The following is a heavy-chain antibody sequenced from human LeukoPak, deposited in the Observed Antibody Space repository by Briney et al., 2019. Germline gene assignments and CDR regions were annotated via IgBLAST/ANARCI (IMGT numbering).Heavy chain of an antibody. Sequence: SETLSLTCTVSGGSSISSRYHWGWIRQPPVKGLEWIGSIYFSGSTSYNPSLKSRVAISVDTSKKQFSLNLSSVTAADTAVYYCARHNRPNYFDDWGQGTLVTVSS. CDR3: ARHNRPNYFDD. D-gene: IGHD1-14*01. V-gene: IGHV4-39*01. CDR2: IYFSGST. CDR1: GGSSISSRYH. J-gene: IGHJ4*02.